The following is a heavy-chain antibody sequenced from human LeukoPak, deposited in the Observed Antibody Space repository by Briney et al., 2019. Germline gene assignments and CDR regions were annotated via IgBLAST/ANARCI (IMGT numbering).Heavy chain of an antibody. CDR3: ASELKGVFDY. CDR1: GLTFSSHW. CDR2: IWYDGSNK. J-gene: IGHJ4*02. Sequence: GGSLRLSCAASGLTFSSHWMHWVRQAPGKGLEWVAVIWYDGSNKYYADSVKGRFTISRDNSKNTLYLQMNSLRAEDTAVYYCASELKGVFDYWGQGTLVTVSS. V-gene: IGHV3-33*08. D-gene: IGHD2-8*01.